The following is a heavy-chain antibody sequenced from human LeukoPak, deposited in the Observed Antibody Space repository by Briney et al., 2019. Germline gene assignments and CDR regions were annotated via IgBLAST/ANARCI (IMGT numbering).Heavy chain of an antibody. J-gene: IGHJ3*02. CDR1: GGSISSSGYY. D-gene: IGHD1-14*01. CDR3: ARLTKRNDPFAI. V-gene: IGHV4-39*01. CDR2: IYYSGST. Sequence: PSETLSLTCTVSGGSISSSGYYWGWIRQPPGKGLEWIGSIYYSGSTYYNPSLKSRVTISVDTSKNQFSLKLSSVTAADTAVYYCARLTKRNDPFAIWGQGTMVTVSS.